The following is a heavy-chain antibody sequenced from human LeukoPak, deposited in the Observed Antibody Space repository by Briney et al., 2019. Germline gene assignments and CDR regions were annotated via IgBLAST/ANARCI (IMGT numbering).Heavy chain of an antibody. CDR2: IYYSGST. J-gene: IGHJ4*02. CDR1: GGSISSYY. D-gene: IGHD3-22*01. CDR3: ARKYSSGYKYYFDY. Sequence: SETLSLTCTVSGGSISSYYWSWIRQPPGKGLEWIGYIYYSGSTNYNPSLKSRATISVDTSKNQFSLKLSSVTAADTAVYYCARKYSSGYKYYFDYWGQGTLVTVSS. V-gene: IGHV4-59*01.